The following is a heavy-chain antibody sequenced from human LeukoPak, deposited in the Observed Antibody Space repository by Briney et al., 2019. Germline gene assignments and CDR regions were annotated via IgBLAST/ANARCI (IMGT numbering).Heavy chain of an antibody. CDR3: ARANRYAGGDRHFDY. J-gene: IGHJ4*02. CDR2: IYNSGST. Sequence: SETLSPTCTVSGGSISIYYWSWIRQPPGKGLEWIGNIYNSGSTNYHPSLKSRVTISLDTSKNQFSLKLSSVTAADTAVYYCARANRYAGGDRHFDYWGQGTLVTVSS. CDR1: GGSISIYY. D-gene: IGHD1-14*01. V-gene: IGHV4-59*01.